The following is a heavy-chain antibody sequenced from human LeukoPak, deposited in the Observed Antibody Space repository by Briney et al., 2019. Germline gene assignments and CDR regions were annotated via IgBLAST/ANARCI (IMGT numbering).Heavy chain of an antibody. V-gene: IGHV3-23*01. Sequence: GGSLRLSCAASGFTFSTYTMSWVRQAPGEGLKWVSGILVNGGTYYADSVKGRFTISRDNSKNTLYLQMNSLRADDTAVYYCAKDRIYADGLWDFDYWGQGTLVTVSS. J-gene: IGHJ4*02. CDR1: GFTFSTYT. D-gene: IGHD3-10*01. CDR3: AKDRIYADGLWDFDY. CDR2: ILVNGGT.